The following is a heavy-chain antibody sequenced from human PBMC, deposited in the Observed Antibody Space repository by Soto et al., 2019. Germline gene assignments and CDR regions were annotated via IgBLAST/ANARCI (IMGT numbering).Heavy chain of an antibody. CDR3: ARGTTLAIFDYGMDV. V-gene: IGHV3-30-3*01. Sequence: QVQLVESGGGVVQPGRSLRLSCAASGFTFTSYAMHWVRQAPGKGLEWVAVISTDGSNYYYADSVRGRFTISRDNTKNTLFLQMSSLRGEDSGVYYCARGTTLAIFDYGMDVWGQGTTVTVSS. CDR1: GFTFTSYA. CDR2: ISTDGSNY. J-gene: IGHJ6*02. D-gene: IGHD3-3*01.